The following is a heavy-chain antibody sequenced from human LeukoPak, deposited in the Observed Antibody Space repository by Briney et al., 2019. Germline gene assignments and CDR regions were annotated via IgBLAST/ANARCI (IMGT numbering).Heavy chain of an antibody. J-gene: IGHJ4*02. V-gene: IGHV3-48*03. CDR2: ISSSGSTI. CDR1: GFTFSSYE. D-gene: IGHD3-16*02. Sequence: GGSLRLSCAAPGFTFSSYEMNWVRQAPGKGLEWVSYISSSGSTIYYADSVKGRFTISRDNAKNSLYLQMNSLRAEDTAVYYCARAYDYVWGSYRYTADYWGQGTLVTVSS. CDR3: ARAYDYVWGSYRYTADY.